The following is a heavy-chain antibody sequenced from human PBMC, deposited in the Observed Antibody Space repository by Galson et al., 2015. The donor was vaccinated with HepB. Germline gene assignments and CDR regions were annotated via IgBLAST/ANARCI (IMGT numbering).Heavy chain of an antibody. CDR3: AKVFPEKTDGWYRQALYYFDS. CDR2: ITPSGDNT. V-gene: IGHV3-23*01. CDR1: GFTFSYYA. D-gene: IGHD6-19*01. J-gene: IGHJ4*02. Sequence: SLRLSCAASGFTFSYYAMSWVRQAPGKGLEWISAITPSGDNTYSADSMKGRFTISRDNSRNTRFLQMNSLRAGDTAIYFCAKVFPEKTDGWYRQALYYFDSWGQGTRVTVSS.